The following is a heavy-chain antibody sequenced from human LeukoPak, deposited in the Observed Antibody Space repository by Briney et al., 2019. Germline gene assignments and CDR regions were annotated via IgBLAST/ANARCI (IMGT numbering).Heavy chain of an antibody. CDR2: ISGSGGST. J-gene: IGHJ4*02. D-gene: IGHD3-22*01. Sequence: GGSLRLSCAASGFTFSSYAMSWVRQAPGKGLEWVSAISGSGGSTYYADSVKGRFTISRDNSKNTLYLQMNSLRAEDTAAYYCAKGFHSSGYYSVPNYWGQGTLVTVSS. CDR3: AKGFHSSGYYSVPNY. CDR1: GFTFSSYA. V-gene: IGHV3-23*01.